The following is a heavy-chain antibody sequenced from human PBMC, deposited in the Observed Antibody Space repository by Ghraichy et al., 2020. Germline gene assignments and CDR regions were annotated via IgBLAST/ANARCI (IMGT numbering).Heavy chain of an antibody. D-gene: IGHD3-22*01. CDR1: GFTFSSYS. Sequence: GGSLRLSCAASGFTFSSYSMNWVRQAPGKGLEWVSSISSSSSYIYYADSVKGRFTISRDNAKNSLYLQMNSLRAEDTAVYYCARGVATMIPEAFDIWGQGTMVTVSS. V-gene: IGHV3-21*01. J-gene: IGHJ3*02. CDR2: ISSSSSYI. CDR3: ARGVATMIPEAFDI.